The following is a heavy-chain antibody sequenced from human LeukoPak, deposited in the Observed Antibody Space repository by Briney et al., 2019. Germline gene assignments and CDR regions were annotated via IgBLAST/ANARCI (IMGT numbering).Heavy chain of an antibody. J-gene: IGHJ4*02. CDR3: ARGGPNGYCSGGSCYSLDY. Sequence: ASVKVSCKASGYTFTSYDINWVRQATGQGLEWMGWMNPNSGNTGYAQKFQGRVTITRNTSISTAYVELSSLRSEDTAVYYCARGGPNGYCSGGSCYSLDYWGQGTLVTVSS. D-gene: IGHD2-15*01. V-gene: IGHV1-8*03. CDR1: GYTFTSYD. CDR2: MNPNSGNT.